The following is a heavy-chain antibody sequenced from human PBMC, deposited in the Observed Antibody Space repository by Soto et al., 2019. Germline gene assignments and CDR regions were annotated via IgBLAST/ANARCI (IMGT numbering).Heavy chain of an antibody. V-gene: IGHV1-18*04. CDR1: GYTFTSYG. CDR3: ARYRGEPDAVAGRGDWFDP. J-gene: IGHJ5*02. D-gene: IGHD6-19*01. CDR2: ISAYNGNT. Sequence: QVQLVQSGAEVKKPGASVKVSCKVSGYTFTSYGISWVRQAPGQGLEWMGWISAYNGNTNYAQKLQGRVTMTTDTSTSTAYMELRSLRSDDTAVYYCARYRGEPDAVAGRGDWFDPWGQGTLVTVSS.